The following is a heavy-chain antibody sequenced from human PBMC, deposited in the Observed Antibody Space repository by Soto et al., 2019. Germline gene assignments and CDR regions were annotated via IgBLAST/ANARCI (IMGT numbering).Heavy chain of an antibody. V-gene: IGHV4-39*01. CDR3: ASLPGGTIFGVVVYYFDY. J-gene: IGHJ4*02. Sequence: SETLSLTCTVSGGSISSSSYYWGWIRQPPGKGLEWIGSIYYSGSTYYNPSLKSRVTISVDTSKNQFSLKLGSVTAADTAVYYCASLPGGTIFGVVVYYFDYWGQGTLVTVSS. CDR2: IYYSGST. D-gene: IGHD3-3*02. CDR1: GGSISSSSYY.